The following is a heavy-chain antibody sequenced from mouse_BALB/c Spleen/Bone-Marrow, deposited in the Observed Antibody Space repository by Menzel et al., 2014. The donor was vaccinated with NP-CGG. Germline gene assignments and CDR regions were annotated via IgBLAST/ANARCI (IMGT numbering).Heavy chain of an antibody. CDR3: ARGLDYDRKVWFAY. V-gene: IGHV5-4*02. CDR2: ISDGGSYT. CDR1: GFTFSDYY. Sequence: EVKVVESGGGLVKPGGSLKLSCAASGFTFSDYYMYWVRQTPEKRLEWVATISDGGSYTYYPDSVKGRFTISRDNAKNNRYLQKSRLMAEDTAKYYCARGLDYDRKVWFAYRGQGTLVTVSA. J-gene: IGHJ3*01. D-gene: IGHD2-4*01.